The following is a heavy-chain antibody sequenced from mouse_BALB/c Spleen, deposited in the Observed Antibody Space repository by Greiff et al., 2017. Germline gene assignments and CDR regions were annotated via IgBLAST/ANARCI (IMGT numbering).Heavy chain of an antibody. CDR2: INPSNGRT. D-gene: IGHD2-14*01. CDR1: GYTFTSYW. V-gene: IGHV1S81*02. CDR3: ARDDRYMFAY. J-gene: IGHJ3*01. Sequence: VQLQQPGAELVKPGASVKLSCKASGYTFTSYWMHWVKQRPGQGLEWIGEINPSNGRTNYNEKFKSKATLTVDKSSSTAYMQLSSLTSEDSAVYYCARDDRYMFAYWGQGTLVTVSA.